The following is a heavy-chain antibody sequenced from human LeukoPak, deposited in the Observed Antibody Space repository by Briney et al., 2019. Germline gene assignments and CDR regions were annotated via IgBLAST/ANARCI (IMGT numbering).Heavy chain of an antibody. CDR3: ASSSNRYSTPHYYFDF. D-gene: IGHD1-14*01. CDR2: LYSSGNT. CDR1: GGSFSDSRFY. V-gene: IGHV4-39*01. Sequence: SETLSLTCTVSGGSFSDSRFYWGWVRQPPGKGLEWIGSLYSSGNTFFNLSLKSRVTISVDTSKNRFSLKLSSVTAADTAVYYCASSSNRYSTPHYYFDFWGQGTLVTVSS. J-gene: IGHJ4*02.